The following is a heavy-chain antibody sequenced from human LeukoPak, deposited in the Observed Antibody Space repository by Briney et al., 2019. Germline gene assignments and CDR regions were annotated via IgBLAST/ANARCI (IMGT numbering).Heavy chain of an antibody. V-gene: IGHV4-34*01. Sequence: SETLSHTCAVYGGSFSGYYWSWIRQPPGKGLEWIGEINHSGSTNYNPSLKSRVTISVDTSKNQFSLKLSSVTAADTAVYYCARHSPYYYDISGLDYWGQGPLVTVSS. CDR3: ARHSPYYYDISGLDY. CDR2: INHSGST. D-gene: IGHD3-22*01. CDR1: GGSFSGYY. J-gene: IGHJ4*02.